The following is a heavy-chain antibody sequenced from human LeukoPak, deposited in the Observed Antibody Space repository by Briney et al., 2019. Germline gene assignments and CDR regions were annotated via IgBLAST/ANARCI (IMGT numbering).Heavy chain of an antibody. CDR3: AGIWPETGSGY. CDR1: GGSVSSYY. J-gene: IGHJ4*02. V-gene: IGHV4-59*02. CDR2: IYYSGST. D-gene: IGHD1-14*01. Sequence: SETLSLTCTVCGGSVSSYYWSWIRQPPGKGLEWIGYIYYSGSTNYNPSFKSRVTISVDTSKNQFSLKLSSVTAADTAVYYCAGIWPETGSGYWGQGTLVTVSS.